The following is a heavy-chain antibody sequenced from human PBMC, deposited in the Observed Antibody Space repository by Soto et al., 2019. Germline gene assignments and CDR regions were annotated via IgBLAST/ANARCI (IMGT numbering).Heavy chain of an antibody. D-gene: IGHD2-2*02. CDR3: ARILCSSTSCYTFDY. V-gene: IGHV3-7*03. CDR2: MRQDGSEK. CDR1: GFTFSSYW. J-gene: IGHJ4*02. Sequence: GGSLRLSCAASGFTFSSYWMSWARQSPGKGLEWVANMRQDGSEKYYVDSVKGRFTISRDNAKNSLYLQMNSLRAEDTAVYYCARILCSSTSCYTFDYWGQGTLVTVSS.